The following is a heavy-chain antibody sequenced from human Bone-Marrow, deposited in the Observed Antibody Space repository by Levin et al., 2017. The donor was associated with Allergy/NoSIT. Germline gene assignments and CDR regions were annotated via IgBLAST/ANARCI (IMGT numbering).Heavy chain of an antibody. D-gene: IGHD1-20*01. Sequence: PSGGSLRLSCVASGFTFSRYGMHWVRQAPGKGLEWVAVISFDENRIYYGDSVRGRFTISRDNSLNTLYLQMNSLRVEDTAVYYCANHADNWNDPRMAEDGFDVWGQGTMVTVSS. CDR2: ISFDENRI. CDR1: GFTFSRYG. CDR3: ANHADNWNDPRMAEDGFDV. V-gene: IGHV3-30*18. J-gene: IGHJ3*01.